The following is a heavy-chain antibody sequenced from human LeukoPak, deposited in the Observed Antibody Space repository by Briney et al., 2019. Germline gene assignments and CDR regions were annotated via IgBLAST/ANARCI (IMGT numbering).Heavy chain of an antibody. Sequence: SETLSLTCTVSGGSISSYYWSWIRQPPGKRLEWIGYIYTSGSTNYNPSLKSRVTISVDTSKNQFSLKLSSVTAADTAVYYCARHELGMDVWGKGTTVTVSS. V-gene: IGHV4-4*09. J-gene: IGHJ6*04. CDR1: GGSISSYY. D-gene: IGHD3-16*01. CDR2: IYTSGST. CDR3: ARHELGMDV.